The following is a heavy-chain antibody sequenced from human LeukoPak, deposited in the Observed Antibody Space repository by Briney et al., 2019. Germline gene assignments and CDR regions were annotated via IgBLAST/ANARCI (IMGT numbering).Heavy chain of an antibody. V-gene: IGHV3-7*01. CDR1: GFTFSTYW. D-gene: IGHD6-13*01. CDR2: RNHDGSDK. CDR3: ARVSSSSPPGY. J-gene: IGHJ4*02. Sequence: GGSLRLSCAASGFTFSTYWLSWVRQAPGKGLEWVANRNHDGSDKYYVDSVKGRFTISRDNAKNSLYLQMNSLRAEYTAMYYCARVSSSSPPGYWGQGTLVTVSS.